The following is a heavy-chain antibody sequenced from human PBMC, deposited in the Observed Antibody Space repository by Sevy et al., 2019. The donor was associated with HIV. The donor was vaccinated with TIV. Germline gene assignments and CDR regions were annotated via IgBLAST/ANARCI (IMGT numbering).Heavy chain of an antibody. V-gene: IGHV3-64*01. Sequence: GGSLRLSCAASGFTFSSYAMHWVRQAPGKGLEYVSAISSNGVSTYYANSVKGRFTISRDNSKNTLYLQMGSLRAEDMAVYYCAREDIVGATKAFDIWGQRTMVTVSS. J-gene: IGHJ3*02. CDR2: ISSNGVST. CDR3: AREDIVGATKAFDI. CDR1: GFTFSSYA. D-gene: IGHD1-26*01.